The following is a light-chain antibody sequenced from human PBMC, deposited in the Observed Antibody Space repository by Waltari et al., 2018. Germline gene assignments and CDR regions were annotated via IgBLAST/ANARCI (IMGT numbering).Light chain of an antibody. CDR3: QQYNNWPQT. J-gene: IGKJ1*01. Sequence: EIVMTRSPATLSGSPGERVTISCRASQTVSSNLAWYQQKFGQGPRLLIYGASTRATGIPARFSGSGSGTEFTLTINSLQSEDFAIYYCQQYNNWPQTFGQGTKVEIK. CDR1: QTVSSN. CDR2: GAS. V-gene: IGKV3-15*01.